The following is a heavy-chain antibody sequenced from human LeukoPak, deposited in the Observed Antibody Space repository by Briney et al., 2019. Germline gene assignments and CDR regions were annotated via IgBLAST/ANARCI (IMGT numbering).Heavy chain of an antibody. CDR2: IWYDGSNK. V-gene: IGHV3-33*06. CDR1: GFTFSSYG. CDR3: AKDLGGYGDPHDY. D-gene: IGHD4-17*01. Sequence: GRSLRLSCAASGFTFSSYGMHWVRQAPGKGLEWVAVIWYDGSNKYYADSVKGRFTISRDNSKNTLYLQMNSLRAEDTAVYYCAKDLGGYGDPHDYWGQGTLVTVSS. J-gene: IGHJ4*02.